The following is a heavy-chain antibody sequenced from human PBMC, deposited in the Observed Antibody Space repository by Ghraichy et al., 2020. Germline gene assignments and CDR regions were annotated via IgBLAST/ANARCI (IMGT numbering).Heavy chain of an antibody. D-gene: IGHD6-13*01. CDR2: IYYSGST. J-gene: IGHJ6*02. Sequence: SETLSLTCTVSGGSISSSSYYWGWIRQPPGKGLEWIGSIYYSGSTYYNPSLKSRVTISVDTSKNQFSLKLSSVTAADTAVYYCARQVRIAAATLNTYYYYGMVVWGQGTTVTVSS. V-gene: IGHV4-39*01. CDR3: ARQVRIAAATLNTYYYYGMVV. CDR1: GGSISSSSYY.